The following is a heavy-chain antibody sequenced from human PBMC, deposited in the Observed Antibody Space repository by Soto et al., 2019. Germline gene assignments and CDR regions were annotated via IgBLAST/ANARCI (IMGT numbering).Heavy chain of an antibody. D-gene: IGHD3-3*01. CDR3: AKDTEYDFAWSLVI. CDR2: ISWNSGSI. J-gene: IGHJ3*02. CDR1: GFTFDDYA. Sequence: GGSLRLSCAASGFTFDDYAMHWVRQAPGKGLEWVSGISWNSGSIGYADSVKGRFTISRDNAKNSLYLQMNSLRAEDTALYYCAKDTEYDFAWSLVIWGQGTMVTVSS. V-gene: IGHV3-9*01.